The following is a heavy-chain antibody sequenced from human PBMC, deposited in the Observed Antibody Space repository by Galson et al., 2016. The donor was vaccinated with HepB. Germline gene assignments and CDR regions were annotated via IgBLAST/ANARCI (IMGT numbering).Heavy chain of an antibody. Sequence: SLRLSCAASGFTFSSYPMIWVRQAPGKGLEWVSAISVSGGNTYYADSVKGRFTISRDNSKNTLYLQMNSLRAEDTAVYYCARDERWPRGMDVWGQGTTVTVSS. CDR1: GFTFSSYP. J-gene: IGHJ6*02. CDR3: ARDERWPRGMDV. V-gene: IGHV3-23*01. D-gene: IGHD6-19*01. CDR2: ISVSGGNT.